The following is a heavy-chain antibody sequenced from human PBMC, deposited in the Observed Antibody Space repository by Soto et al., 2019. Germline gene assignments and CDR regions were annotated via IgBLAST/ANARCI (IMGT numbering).Heavy chain of an antibody. D-gene: IGHD3-22*01. CDR3: VRDRRIYYSDPHDEFVASDYEV. Sequence: QVQLIQSKAAVMKPGSSVRVSCTASGGIFGSHGFSWVRQAPGQRLEWVGGFIPIFRTLTYTEKFQARVRIAADESVNTVYLDLSGLTSDDTAVYYCVRDRRIYYSDPHDEFVASDYEVWGQGTMVTVSS. J-gene: IGHJ3*01. V-gene: IGHV1-69*01. CDR1: GGIFGSHG. CDR2: FIPIFRTL.